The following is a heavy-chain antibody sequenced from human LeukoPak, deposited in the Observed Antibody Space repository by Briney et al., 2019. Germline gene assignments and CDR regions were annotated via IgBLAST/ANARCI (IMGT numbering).Heavy chain of an antibody. Sequence: SETLSLTCAVYGGSFSGYYWSWIRQPPGKGLEWIGEINHSGSTNYNPSLKSRVTISVDTSKNQFSLKLSSVTAADTAAYYCASKTIFGVVIILEYFQHWGQGTLVTVSS. J-gene: IGHJ1*01. CDR1: GGSFSGYY. CDR3: ASKTIFGVVIILEYFQH. V-gene: IGHV4-34*01. D-gene: IGHD3-3*01. CDR2: INHSGST.